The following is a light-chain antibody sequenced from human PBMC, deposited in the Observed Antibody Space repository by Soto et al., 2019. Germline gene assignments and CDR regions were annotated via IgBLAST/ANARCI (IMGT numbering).Light chain of an antibody. J-gene: IGKJ4*01. CDR1: QIIGDY. Sequence: DIQMTQSPSTLSASVGEKVTITCRASQIIGDYLAWYQQKPGKAPVRLLYRAYTLESGGPSRFIGSGSGADVTLTISSLKPNDFATYDCQQYGCYYPRTFGGGTKVEI. CDR3: QQYGCYYPRT. CDR2: RAY. V-gene: IGKV1-5*03.